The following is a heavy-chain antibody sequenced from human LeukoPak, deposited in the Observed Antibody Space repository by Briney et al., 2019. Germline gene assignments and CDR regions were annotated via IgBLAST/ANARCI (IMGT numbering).Heavy chain of an antibody. CDR1: GFTFSSYA. D-gene: IGHD2-15*01. Sequence: GGSLRLSCAASGFTFSSYAMNWVRQTPGKGLEWVSAISASGGSTYYADSVKGRFTISRDNSKNTLYLQMNSLRAEDTAVYYCAKVKMPSGAFDYWGQGTLVTVSS. J-gene: IGHJ4*02. CDR3: AKVKMPSGAFDY. CDR2: ISASGGST. V-gene: IGHV3-23*01.